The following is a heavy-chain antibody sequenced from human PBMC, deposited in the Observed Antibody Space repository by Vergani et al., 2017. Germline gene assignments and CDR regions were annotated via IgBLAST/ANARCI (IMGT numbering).Heavy chain of an antibody. J-gene: IGHJ2*01. CDR2: IYYSGST. CDR1: GGSISSSSYY. CDR3: ARERYSSSWYVNRYFDL. D-gene: IGHD6-13*01. Sequence: QLQLQESGPGLVKPSETLSLTCTVSGGSISSSSYYWGWIRQPPGKGLEWIGSIYYSGSTYYNPSLKSRVTISVDTSKNQFSLKLSSVTAADTAVYYCARERYSSSWYVNRYFDLWGRGTLVTVSS. V-gene: IGHV4-39*07.